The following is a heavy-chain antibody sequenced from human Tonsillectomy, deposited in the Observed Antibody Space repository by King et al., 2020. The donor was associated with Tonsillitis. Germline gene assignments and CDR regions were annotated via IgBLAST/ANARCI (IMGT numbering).Heavy chain of an antibody. J-gene: IGHJ4*02. CDR1: GFTFSTYW. V-gene: IGHV3-7*01. D-gene: IGHD6-19*01. CDR3: ATASVAAIFDY. CDR2: IKQDGSEK. Sequence: QLVQSGGGLVQPGGSLRLSCAASGFTFSTYWMSWVHQAPGKGLEWVANIKQDGSEKYYVDSVKGRFTISRDNAKNSLYLQMNSLRAEDTAVYYCATASVAAIFDYWGQGTLVTVSS.